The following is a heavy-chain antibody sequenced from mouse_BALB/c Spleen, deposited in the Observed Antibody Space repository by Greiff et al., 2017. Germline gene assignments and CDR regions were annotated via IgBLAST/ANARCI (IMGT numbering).Heavy chain of an antibody. J-gene: IGHJ4*01. Sequence: EVKLVESGPGLVKPSQSLSLTCTVTGYSITSDYAWNWIRQFPGNKLEWMGYISYSGSTSYNPSLKSRISITRDTSKNQFFLQLNSVTTEDTATYYCARFPYYYGSSGYAMDYWGQGTSVTVSS. CDR3: ARFPYYYGSSGYAMDY. CDR1: GYSITSDYA. V-gene: IGHV3-2*02. CDR2: ISYSGST. D-gene: IGHD1-1*01.